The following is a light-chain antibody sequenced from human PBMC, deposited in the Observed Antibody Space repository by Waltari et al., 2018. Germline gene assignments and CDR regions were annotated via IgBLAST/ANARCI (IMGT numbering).Light chain of an antibody. V-gene: IGKV4-1*01. CDR1: QSVLYSPNNKNY. Sequence: DIVMTQSPDSLAVPLGERATGNCKSSQSVLYSPNNKNYLAWYLQKPGQPPELLISWASTRESGVPDRFSGSGYGTDFTRTISSLQAEDVAVYYCQQYANTPRTFGQGTTVEIK. CDR3: QQYANTPRT. CDR2: WAS. J-gene: IGKJ1*01.